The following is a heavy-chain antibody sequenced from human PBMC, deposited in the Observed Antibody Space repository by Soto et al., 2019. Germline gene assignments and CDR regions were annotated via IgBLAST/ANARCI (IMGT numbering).Heavy chain of an antibody. J-gene: IGHJ5*02. D-gene: IGHD6-13*01. CDR2: IYYSGST. V-gene: IGHV4-31*03. Sequence: QVQLQESGPELVKPSQTLSLPCTVSGGSISSGVYYWSWIRQYPGKGMEWIGYIYYSGSTYYNPSVKSRGTISVDTSKNQFSLKLTSVAAADTAVYYCARYPAPYSSRWFDPWGQGTLVTVSS. CDR3: ARYPAPYSSRWFDP. CDR1: GGSISSGVYY.